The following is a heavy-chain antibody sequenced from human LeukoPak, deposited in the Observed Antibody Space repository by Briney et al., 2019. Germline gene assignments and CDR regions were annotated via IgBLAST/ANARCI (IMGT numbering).Heavy chain of an antibody. J-gene: IGHJ5*02. CDR2: ISSSGTYI. Sequence: GGSLRLSCAASGFTFSSYSMNWVRQAPGKGLEWVSSISSSGTYIYSADSVKGRFTISRDNAKNSLYLQMNSLRAEDTAVYYCARDGVAYYYGSGSYGNWFDPWGQGTLVTVSS. CDR3: ARDGVAYYYGSGSYGNWFDP. V-gene: IGHV3-21*01. D-gene: IGHD3-10*01. CDR1: GFTFSSYS.